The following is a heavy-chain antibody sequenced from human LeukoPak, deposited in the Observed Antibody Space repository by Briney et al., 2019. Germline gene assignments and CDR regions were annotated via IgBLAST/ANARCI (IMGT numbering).Heavy chain of an antibody. CDR1: GFTFDDYG. CDR3: AKAGGSGSPSDY. V-gene: IGHV3-9*01. Sequence: GGSLRLSCAASGFTFDDYGMHWVRQAPGKGLEWVSGISWNSGSIGYADSVKGRFTISRDNAKNSLYLQMNSLRAEDTALYYCAKAGGSGSPSDYWGQGTLVTVSS. CDR2: ISWNSGSI. J-gene: IGHJ4*02. D-gene: IGHD3-10*01.